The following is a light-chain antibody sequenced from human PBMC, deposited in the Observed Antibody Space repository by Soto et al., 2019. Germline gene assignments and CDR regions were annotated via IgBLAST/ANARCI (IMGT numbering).Light chain of an antibody. Sequence: QSVLTQPPSASGTPGQRVTISCSGSSSNIGSNYVYWYQQLPGTAPKLLIYRNNQRPSGVPDRFSGSKSGTSASLAISGLRSEDEADYYCAAWDVSLSASYVFGTGTKLTVL. CDR1: SSNIGSNY. CDR3: AAWDVSLSASYV. J-gene: IGLJ1*01. V-gene: IGLV1-47*01. CDR2: RNN.